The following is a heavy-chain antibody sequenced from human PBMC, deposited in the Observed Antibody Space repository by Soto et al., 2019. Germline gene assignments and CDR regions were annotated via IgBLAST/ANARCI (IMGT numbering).Heavy chain of an antibody. J-gene: IGHJ4*02. Sequence: QVQLVESGGGVVQPGRSLRLSCAASAFKFSNYDMHWVRQAPGKGLEWVATIWYDGSNKYYGDSVKGRFTISRDNPKNTLYLQMDSLRAEDTAVYYCTRDIRSDYFDCWGQGTLVTVSS. CDR1: AFKFSNYD. D-gene: IGHD3-3*01. CDR2: IWYDGSNK. CDR3: TRDIRSDYFDC. V-gene: IGHV3-33*01.